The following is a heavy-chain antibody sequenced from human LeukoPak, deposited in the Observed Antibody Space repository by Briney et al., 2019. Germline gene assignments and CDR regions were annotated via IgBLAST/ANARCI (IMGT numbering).Heavy chain of an antibody. CDR1: GFTFNTYA. V-gene: IGHV3-30*04. D-gene: IGHD1-26*01. CDR3: ARGGPLYYYYGLDV. Sequence: PGGSLRLSCATSGFTFNTYAFHWVRQAPGKGLEWVAVISYDGRNKYFADSMQGRFTISRDNSKNTLYLQTNSLRAEDTAVYYCARGGPLYYYYGLDVWGKGTTVTVSS. CDR2: ISYDGRNK. J-gene: IGHJ6*04.